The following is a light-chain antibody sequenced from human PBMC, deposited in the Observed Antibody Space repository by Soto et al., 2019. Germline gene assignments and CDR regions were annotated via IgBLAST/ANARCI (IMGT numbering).Light chain of an antibody. Sequence: ERVMTQSPATLSVSPVERVTLSCRASRSVSTNLAWYHQRPGQPPSLLIYAASSRATGVPARFSGSGSGTEFTLTISSLQSEDLGVYYCQQDHNWPWTFGQGTKVDIK. J-gene: IGKJ1*01. V-gene: IGKV3-15*01. CDR1: RSVSTN. CDR3: QQDHNWPWT. CDR2: AAS.